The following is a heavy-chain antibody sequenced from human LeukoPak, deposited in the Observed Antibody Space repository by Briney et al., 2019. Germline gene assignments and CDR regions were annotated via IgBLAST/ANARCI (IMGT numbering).Heavy chain of an antibody. D-gene: IGHD3-9*01. V-gene: IGHV4-59*12. Sequence: SETLSLTCTVSGGSISSYYWSWIRQPPGKGLEWIGYIYYSGSTNYNPSLKSRVTMSVDTSKNQFSLKLSSVTAADTAVYYCARRVSDILTGYLAWFDPWGQGTLVTVSS. CDR3: ARRVSDILTGYLAWFDP. CDR1: GGSISSYY. CDR2: IYYSGST. J-gene: IGHJ5*02.